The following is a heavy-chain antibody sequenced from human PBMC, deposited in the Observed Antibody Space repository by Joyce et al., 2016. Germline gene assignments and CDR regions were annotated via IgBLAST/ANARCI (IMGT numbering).Heavy chain of an antibody. D-gene: IGHD4/OR15-4a*01. CDR1: GFSVSRDY. CDR2: PYIGSTT. V-gene: IGHV3-66*01. Sequence: EVQLVESGGGMVQPGGSLRLSCAASGFSVSRDYIMWVRQAPGQGLEWVSLPYIGSTTSYADSVKDRFRISRDNSKNTMYLQMIGLTAEDTAVYYCARGTMATSPGDSWGQGTLVIVSS. CDR3: ARGTMATSPGDS. J-gene: IGHJ4*02.